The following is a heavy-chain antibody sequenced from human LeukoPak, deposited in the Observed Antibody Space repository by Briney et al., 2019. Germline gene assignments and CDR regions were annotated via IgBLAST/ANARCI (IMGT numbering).Heavy chain of an antibody. CDR1: GGSFSGYY. CDR2: INHSGST. V-gene: IGHV4-34*01. J-gene: IGHJ4*02. D-gene: IGHD6-13*01. Sequence: SETLSLTCAVYGGSFSGYYWSWIRQPPGKGLEWIGEINHSGSTNYNPSLKSRVTISVDTSKNQFSLKLSSVTAADTAVYYCARLPPYSSSWYFDYWGQGTLVTVSS. CDR3: ARLPPYSSSWYFDY.